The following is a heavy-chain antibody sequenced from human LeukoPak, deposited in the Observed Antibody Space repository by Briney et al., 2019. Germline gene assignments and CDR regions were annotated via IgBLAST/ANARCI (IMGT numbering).Heavy chain of an antibody. Sequence: PSETLSLTCTVSGYSISSGYYWGWIRQPPGKGLEWIGSIYHSGSTYYNPSLKSRVTISVDTSKNQFSLKLSSVTAADTAVYYCARGSGEWELLREFDYWGQGTLVTVSS. CDR2: IYHSGST. D-gene: IGHD1-26*01. CDR1: GYSISSGYY. V-gene: IGHV4-38-2*02. CDR3: ARGSGEWELLREFDY. J-gene: IGHJ4*02.